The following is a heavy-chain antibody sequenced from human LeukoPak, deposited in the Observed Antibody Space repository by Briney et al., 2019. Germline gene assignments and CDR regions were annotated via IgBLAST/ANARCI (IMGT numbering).Heavy chain of an antibody. Sequence: ASVKVSCKASGYTFTNYAMNWVRQAPGQGLEWVGWINTNTGNPTYARDFTGRFVFSLDTSVSTAYLQISGLKAEDTAVYYCAKGGEGTGMRLDYWGQGTLVTVSS. V-gene: IGHV7-4-1*02. CDR3: AKGGEGTGMRLDY. D-gene: IGHD2-8*01. J-gene: IGHJ4*02. CDR1: GYTFTNYA. CDR2: INTNTGNP.